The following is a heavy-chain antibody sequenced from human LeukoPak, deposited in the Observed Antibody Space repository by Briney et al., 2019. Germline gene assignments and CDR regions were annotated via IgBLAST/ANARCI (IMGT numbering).Heavy chain of an antibody. J-gene: IGHJ3*02. CDR3: ARSIIGIVVGPVDI. CDR1: GGSISSYY. Sequence: SPSETLSLTCTVSGGSISSYYWSWIRQPPGKGLEWIGYIYYSGSTNYNPFLKSRVTISVDTSKNQFSLKLSSVTAADTAVYYCARSIIGIVVGPVDIWGQGTMVTVSS. CDR2: IYYSGST. V-gene: IGHV4-59*08. D-gene: IGHD3-22*01.